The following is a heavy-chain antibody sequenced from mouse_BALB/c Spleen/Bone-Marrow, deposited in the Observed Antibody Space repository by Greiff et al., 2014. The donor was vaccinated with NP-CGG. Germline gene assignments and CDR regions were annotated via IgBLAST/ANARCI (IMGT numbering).Heavy chain of an antibody. J-gene: IGHJ2*01. CDR1: GYTFTSYW. V-gene: IGHV1-87*01. D-gene: IGHD1-1*02. CDR3: ASQGDYGSFDY. Sequence: VKLMESGAELARPGASVKLSCKASGYTFTSYWMQWVKQRPGQGLEWIGAIYPGDGDTRYTQKFKGKATLTADKSSSTAYMRLSSLASEDSAVYYCASQGDYGSFDYWGQGTTLTVSS. CDR2: IYPGDGDT.